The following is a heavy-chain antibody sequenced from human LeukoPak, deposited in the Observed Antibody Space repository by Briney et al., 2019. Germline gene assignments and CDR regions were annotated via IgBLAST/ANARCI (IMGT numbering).Heavy chain of an antibody. CDR3: ARRNYYGSGRHFDY. Sequence: SETLSLTCTVSGDSISSSSYYWGWIRQPPGKGLEWIGTISYSGSTNYNPSLKSRVTISVDTSKNQFSLKLSSVTAADTAVYYCARRNYYGSGRHFDYWGQGTLVTVSS. CDR1: GDSISSSSYY. J-gene: IGHJ4*02. D-gene: IGHD3-10*01. CDR2: ISYSGST. V-gene: IGHV4-39*07.